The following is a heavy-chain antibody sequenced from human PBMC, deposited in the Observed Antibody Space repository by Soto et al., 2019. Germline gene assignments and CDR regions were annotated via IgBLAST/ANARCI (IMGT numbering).Heavy chain of an antibody. CDR3: TRDQNYGSGSYIPYYYYYYGMDV. D-gene: IGHD3-10*01. Sequence: GGSLRLSCTASGFTFGDYAMSWFRQAPGKGLEWVGFIRSKAYGGTTEYAASVKGRFTISRDDSKSIAYLQMNSLKTEDTAVYYCTRDQNYGSGSYIPYYYYYYGMDVWGQGTTVTVSS. J-gene: IGHJ6*02. CDR2: IRSKAYGGTT. CDR1: GFTFGDYA. V-gene: IGHV3-49*03.